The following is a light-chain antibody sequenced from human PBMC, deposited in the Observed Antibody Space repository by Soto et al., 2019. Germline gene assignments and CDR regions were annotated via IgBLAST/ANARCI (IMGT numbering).Light chain of an antibody. CDR3: QQYGSSGT. J-gene: IGKJ1*01. Sequence: EIVLTQSPGTLSLSPGERATLSCRASQSVNSNYLGWYQQKYGQAPRLLIFGASNRATGIPDRFSGSGSGTDFTLTISRLEPEDFAVYYCQQYGSSGTFGQGTKVDIK. CDR1: QSVNSNY. V-gene: IGKV3-20*01. CDR2: GAS.